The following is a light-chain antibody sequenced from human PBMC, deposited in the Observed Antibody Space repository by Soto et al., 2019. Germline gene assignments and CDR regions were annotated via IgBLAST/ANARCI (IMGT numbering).Light chain of an antibody. Sequence: QSVLTQAPSVSGAPGQRVTISCTGSSSNIGAGYDVQWYQHLPGTAPKLLIHGNTNRPSGVPDRFSGSKSGTSASLAITALQAEDEGDYYCPSYDTNLSSWVFGGGTKVTVL. CDR2: GNT. CDR3: PSYDTNLSSWV. J-gene: IGLJ3*02. V-gene: IGLV1-40*01. CDR1: SSNIGAGYD.